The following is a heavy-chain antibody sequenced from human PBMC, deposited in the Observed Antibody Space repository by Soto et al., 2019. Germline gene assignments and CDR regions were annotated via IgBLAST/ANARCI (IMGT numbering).Heavy chain of an antibody. Sequence: QVQLVESGGGVVQPGRSLRLSCAASGFSFSNYGMHWVRQAPGKELEWVAVISYDGSNKYYADSVKGRFTISRDTSKNTLYLQINSLRAEDTAVYYCAKGIAYSSSWGIDYWGQGTLVTVSS. J-gene: IGHJ4*02. V-gene: IGHV3-30*18. D-gene: IGHD6-13*01. CDR1: GFSFSNYG. CDR3: AKGIAYSSSWGIDY. CDR2: ISYDGSNK.